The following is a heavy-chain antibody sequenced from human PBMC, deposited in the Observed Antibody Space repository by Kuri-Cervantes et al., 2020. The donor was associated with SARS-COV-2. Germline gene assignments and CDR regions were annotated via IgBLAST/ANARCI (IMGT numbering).Heavy chain of an antibody. V-gene: IGHV4-34*01. D-gene: IGHD3-3*01. J-gene: IGHJ5*02. Sequence: GSLRLSCAVYGGSFSGYYWSWIRQPPGKGLEWIGEINHSGSTNYSPSLKSRVTISVDTSKNQFSLKLSSVTAADTAVYYCARGSYDFWSGYYTGCWFDPWGQGTLVTVSS. CDR1: GGSFSGYY. CDR2: INHSGST. CDR3: ARGSYDFWSGYYTGCWFDP.